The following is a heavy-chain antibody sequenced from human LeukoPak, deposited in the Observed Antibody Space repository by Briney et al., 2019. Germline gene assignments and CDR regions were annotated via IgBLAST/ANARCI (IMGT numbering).Heavy chain of an antibody. J-gene: IGHJ3*01. V-gene: IGHV3-53*01. CDR1: SLTVNSNY. CDR3: ARISGGSFDV. CDR2: IYSGETT. D-gene: IGHD3-10*01. Sequence: GGSLRLACAASSLTVNSNYMTWVRQAQGTGLEWVSLIYSGETTYYADSVKGRFTISRDTSQNTLYLQMNRLRAEDTAVYYCARISGGSFDVWGQGTTVTV.